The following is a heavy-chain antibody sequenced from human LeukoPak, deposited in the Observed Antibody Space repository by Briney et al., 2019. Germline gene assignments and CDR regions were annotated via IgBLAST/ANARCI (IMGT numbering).Heavy chain of an antibody. V-gene: IGHV3-53*01. D-gene: IGHD4-17*01. CDR2: IYSDGTT. J-gene: IGHJ4*02. CDR3: ARDFGDSERGFDY. CDR1: GFSVSRNY. Sequence: GGSLRLSCAVSGFSVSRNYMSWVRQAPGKGLGWVSLIYSDGTTYYAGSVKGRFTFSKDNSKNTLYLQMNSLRGEDTAIYYCARDFGDSERGFDYWGQGTPVTVSS.